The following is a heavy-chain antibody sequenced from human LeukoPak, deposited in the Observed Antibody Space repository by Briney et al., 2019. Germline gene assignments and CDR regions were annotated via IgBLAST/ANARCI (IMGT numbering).Heavy chain of an antibody. J-gene: IGHJ4*02. Sequence: SETLSLTCTVSGGSISSYYWSWIRQPPGKGLAWIGYIYYSGSTNYNPSLKSRVTISVDTSKNQFSLKLRSVTAADTAVYYCARVTGYMIEDYFDYWGQGTLVTVSS. V-gene: IGHV4-59*01. D-gene: IGHD3-22*01. CDR3: ARVTGYMIEDYFDY. CDR2: IYYSGST. CDR1: GGSISSYY.